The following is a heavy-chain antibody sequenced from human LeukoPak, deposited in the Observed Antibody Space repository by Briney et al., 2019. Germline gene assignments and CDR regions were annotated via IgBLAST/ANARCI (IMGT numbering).Heavy chain of an antibody. CDR3: AKDVMRCNGGCI. J-gene: IGHJ4*02. D-gene: IGHD2-8*01. V-gene: IGHV3-23*01. Sequence: GGSLRLSCAASGFTFSSYWMSWVRQVPGKGLEWVSGISNSGDNTYYADSVKGRFTISRDNSRNTLSLQMNSLRAEDTAIYYCAKDVMRCNGGCIWGRGTLVTVSS. CDR2: ISNSGDNT. CDR1: GFTFSSYW.